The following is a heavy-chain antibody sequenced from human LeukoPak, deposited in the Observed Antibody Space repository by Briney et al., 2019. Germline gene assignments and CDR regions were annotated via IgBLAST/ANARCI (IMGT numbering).Heavy chain of an antibody. CDR1: GFTFSSYD. D-gene: IGHD3-22*01. V-gene: IGHV3-23*01. CDR3: ANHRVGDYYDSSGKYYFDY. Sequence: GGSLRLSCAAFGFTFSSYDMSWVRQAPGKGLEWVSSFSGRGGGTSYTDSVKGRFTISRDNSKNTLYLQMNSLRAEDTAVYYCANHRVGDYYDSSGKYYFDYWGQGTLVTVSS. J-gene: IGHJ4*02. CDR2: FSGRGGGT.